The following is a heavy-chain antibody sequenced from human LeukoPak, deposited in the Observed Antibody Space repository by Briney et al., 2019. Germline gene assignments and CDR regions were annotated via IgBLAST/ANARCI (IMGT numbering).Heavy chain of an antibody. CDR2: ISGSGGST. CDR1: GFTFSSYA. Sequence: PGGSLRLSCAASGFTFSSYAMSWVRQAPGKGLEWVSAISGSGGSTYYADSVKGRFTISRDNSKNTLYLQMNSLRAEDTAVYYCAKVSYDSSGFWVTKPYYFDYWGQGTLVTVSS. J-gene: IGHJ4*02. CDR3: AKVSYDSSGFWVTKPYYFDY. D-gene: IGHD3-22*01. V-gene: IGHV3-23*01.